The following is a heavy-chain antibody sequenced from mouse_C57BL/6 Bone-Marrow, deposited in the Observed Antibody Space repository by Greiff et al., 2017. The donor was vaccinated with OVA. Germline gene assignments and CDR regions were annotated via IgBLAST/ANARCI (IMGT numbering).Heavy chain of an antibody. CDR1: GFTFTDYY. Sequence: EVKLMESGGGLVQPGGSLSLSCAASGFTFTDYYMSWVRQPPGKALEWLGFIRNKANGYTTEYSASVKGRFTISRDNSQSILYLQMNALRAEDSATYYCASQTAQALFAYWGQGTLVTVSA. CDR3: ASQTAQALFAY. V-gene: IGHV7-3*01. J-gene: IGHJ3*01. D-gene: IGHD3-2*02. CDR2: IRNKANGYTT.